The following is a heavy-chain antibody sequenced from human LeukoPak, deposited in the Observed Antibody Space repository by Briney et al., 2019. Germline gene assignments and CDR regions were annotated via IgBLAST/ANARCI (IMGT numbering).Heavy chain of an antibody. CDR2: IPYDGSNK. V-gene: IGHV3-30-3*01. D-gene: IGHD3-22*01. J-gene: IGHJ4*02. Sequence: GGSLRLSCAASGFTFSSYAMHWVRQAPGKGLEWVAVIPYDGSNKYYADSVKGRLTISRDNSKNTLYLQMNSLRAEDTAVYYCARDDSSGYYQVGIDYWGQGTLVTVSS. CDR1: GFTFSSYA. CDR3: ARDDSSGYYQVGIDY.